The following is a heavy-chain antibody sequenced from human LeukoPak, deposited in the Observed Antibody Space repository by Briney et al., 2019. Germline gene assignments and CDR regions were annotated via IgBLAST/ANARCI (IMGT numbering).Heavy chain of an antibody. D-gene: IGHD3-10*01. CDR3: ARHYYGSGSYYSNAFDI. V-gene: IGHV3-11*03. CDR2: ISSSSSYT. Sequence: GGSLRLSCAASGFTFSDYYMSWIRQAPGKGLELVSYISSSSSYTNYAASVKGRFTISRDNAKNSLYLQMNSLRAEDTAVYYCARHYYGSGSYYSNAFDIWGQGTMVTVSS. J-gene: IGHJ3*02. CDR1: GFTFSDYY.